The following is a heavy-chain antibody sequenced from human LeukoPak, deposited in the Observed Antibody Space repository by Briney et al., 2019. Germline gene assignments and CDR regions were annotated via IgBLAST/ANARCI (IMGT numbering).Heavy chain of an antibody. D-gene: IGHD3-3*01. J-gene: IGHJ6*03. Sequence: GASVKVSCKASGYTFTSYDINWVRRATGQGLEWMGWMNPNSGNTGYAQKFQGRVTMTRNTSISTAYMELSSLRSEDTAVYYCARATQDRITIFGVVIIPYYYYMDVWGKGTTVTVSS. CDR1: GYTFTSYD. CDR2: MNPNSGNT. V-gene: IGHV1-8*01. CDR3: ARATQDRITIFGVVIIPYYYYMDV.